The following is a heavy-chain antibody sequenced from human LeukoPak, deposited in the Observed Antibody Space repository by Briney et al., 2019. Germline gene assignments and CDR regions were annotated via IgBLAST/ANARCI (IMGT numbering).Heavy chain of an antibody. V-gene: IGHV4-59*01. J-gene: IGHJ5*02. CDR3: ARGSLSDYYDSSGFPVET. CDR2: IYYSGST. Sequence: SETLSLTCTVSGGSISSYYWSWIRQPPGKGLGWIGYIYYSGSTNYNPSLKSRVTISVDTSKNQFSLKLSSVTAADTAVYYCARGSLSDYYDSSGFPVETWGQGTLVTVSS. D-gene: IGHD3-22*01. CDR1: GGSISSYY.